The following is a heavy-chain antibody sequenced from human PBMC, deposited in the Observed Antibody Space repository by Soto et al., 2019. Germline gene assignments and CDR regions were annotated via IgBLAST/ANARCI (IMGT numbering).Heavy chain of an antibody. CDR3: TAETSGFEY. CDR2: INPNSGYT. Sequence: ASVKVSCKASGYTFTGYLIHWVRQAPGQGLEWMGCINPNSGYTVYAQKFQGRVTMTRDTSITTAYMDLSSLISDDTAVYYCTAETSGFEYCRLGTLFTASS. D-gene: IGHD3-10*01. CDR1: GYTFTGYL. V-gene: IGHV1-2*02. J-gene: IGHJ4*02.